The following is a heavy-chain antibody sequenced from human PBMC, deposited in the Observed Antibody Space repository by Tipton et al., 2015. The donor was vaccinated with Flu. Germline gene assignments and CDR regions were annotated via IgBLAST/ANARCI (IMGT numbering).Heavy chain of an antibody. CDR3: AKDLLYDFWSGYYYYGMDV. CDR2: IWYDGSNK. V-gene: IGHV3-33*06. Sequence: RSLRLSCAASGFTFSSYGMHWVRQALGKGLEWVAVIWYDGSNKYYADSVKGRFTISRDNSKNTLYLQMNSLRAEDTAVYYCAKDLLYDFWSGYYYYGMDVWGQGTTVTVSS. D-gene: IGHD3-3*01. CDR1: GFTFSSYG. J-gene: IGHJ6*02.